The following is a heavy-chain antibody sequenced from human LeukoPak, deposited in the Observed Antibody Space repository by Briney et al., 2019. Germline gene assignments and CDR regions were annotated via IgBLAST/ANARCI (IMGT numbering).Heavy chain of an antibody. CDR2: IYPGDSDT. Sequence: GESLKISCKGSGYIFTNYWIGWVRQMPGKGLEWMGIIYPGDSDTRYSPSFQGQVTISADKSISTAYLQWSSLKASDTAMYYCARRPPPDYGSGSVHYYFDYWGQGTLVTVSS. CDR3: ARRPPPDYGSGSVHYYFDY. J-gene: IGHJ4*02. CDR1: GYIFTNYW. V-gene: IGHV5-51*01. D-gene: IGHD3-10*01.